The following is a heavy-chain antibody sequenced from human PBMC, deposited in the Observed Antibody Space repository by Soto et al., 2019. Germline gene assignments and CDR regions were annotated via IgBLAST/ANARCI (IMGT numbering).Heavy chain of an antibody. J-gene: IGHJ3*02. Sequence: SVKVSCKASGGTFSSYAISWVRQAPGQGLEWMEGIIPIFGTANYAQKFQGRVTITADKSTSTAYMELSSLRSEDTAVYYCARARAPLLGVVVNANDAAAIWG. V-gene: IGHV1-69*06. CDR2: IIPIFGTA. D-gene: IGHD2-21*01. CDR1: GGTFSSYA. CDR3: ARARAPLLGVVVNANDAAAI.